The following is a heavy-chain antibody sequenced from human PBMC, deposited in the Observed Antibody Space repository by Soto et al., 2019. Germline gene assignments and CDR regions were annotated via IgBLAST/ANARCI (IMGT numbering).Heavy chain of an antibody. V-gene: IGHV3-23*01. CDR3: TKDGYSSDWDPIDY. CDR1: GFTFSSYT. J-gene: IGHJ4*02. Sequence: PGESLKISCAASGFTFSSYTMSWVRQAPGKGLEWVSAISGSGGSTYYADSAKGRFTISRDNSKNTLYLQMNSLGAEDTAVYYCTKDGYSSDWDPIDYWGQGTLVTVSS. D-gene: IGHD5-12*01. CDR2: ISGSGGST.